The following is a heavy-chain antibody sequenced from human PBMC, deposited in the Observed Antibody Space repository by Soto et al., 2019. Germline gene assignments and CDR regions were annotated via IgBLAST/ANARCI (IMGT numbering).Heavy chain of an antibody. D-gene: IGHD2-15*01. J-gene: IGHJ3*02. Sequence: PGGSLRLSCAASGFTFSSYSMNWVRQAPGKGLEWVSSISSSSSYIYYADSVKGRFTISRDNSKNTLYLQMNSLRAEDTAVYYCAKRGVVAPTAAAFEMWGKGKMFTV. CDR2: ISSSSSYI. V-gene: IGHV3-21*04. CDR1: GFTFSSYS. CDR3: AKRGVVAPTAAAFEM.